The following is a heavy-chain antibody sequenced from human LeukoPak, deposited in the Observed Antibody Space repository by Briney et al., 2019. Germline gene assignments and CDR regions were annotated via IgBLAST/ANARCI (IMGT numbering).Heavy chain of an antibody. Sequence: SETLSLTCTVSGGSISTSTFYWGWIRQPPGKGLEWIGSISYTGSSYYNPSLKSRVTMSVDTSKNQFSLKLSSVTAADTAVYYCARDIPQFGYDYWGQGTLVTVSS. J-gene: IGHJ4*02. D-gene: IGHD3-10*01. CDR2: ISYTGSS. CDR1: GGSISTSTFY. V-gene: IGHV4-39*07. CDR3: ARDIPQFGYDY.